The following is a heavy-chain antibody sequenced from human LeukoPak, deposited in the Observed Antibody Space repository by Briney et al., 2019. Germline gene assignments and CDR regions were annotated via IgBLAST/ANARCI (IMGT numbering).Heavy chain of an antibody. CDR3: ARQSGSYYGPFDY. J-gene: IGHJ4*02. V-gene: IGHV3-23*01. Sequence: GGSLRLSCAASGFTFSSYAMSWVRQAPGKGLEWVSAISGSGGSTYYADSVKGRFTISRDNSKNTLYLQMNSLRAEDTAVYYCARQSGSYYGPFDYWGQGTLVTVSS. CDR2: ISGSGGST. CDR1: GFTFSSYA. D-gene: IGHD1-26*01.